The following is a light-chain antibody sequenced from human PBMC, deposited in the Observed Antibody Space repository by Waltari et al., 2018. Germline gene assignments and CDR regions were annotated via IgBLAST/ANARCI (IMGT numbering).Light chain of an antibody. J-gene: IGKJ4*01. CDR3: QQYDGEVVT. CDR1: QSFTSIS. Sequence: ASQSFTSISLTWYQQKLGQAPRLLIYGTSSRATGFPDRFSGSGSGIDFTLTISRLEPEDFAVYYCQQYDGEVVTFGGGTKVEI. CDR2: GTS. V-gene: IGKV3-20*01.